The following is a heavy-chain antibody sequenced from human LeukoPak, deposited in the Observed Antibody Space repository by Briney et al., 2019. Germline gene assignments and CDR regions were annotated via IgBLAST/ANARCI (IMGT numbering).Heavy chain of an antibody. CDR2: IRGSGDSK. Sequence: PGGSLRLSCAASGFTFSSYGLSWVRQTPGKGLEWVSAIRGSGDSKHYADSVRGRFTISRDNSRNTMYLQMTGLRAEDTAVYYCARRLEAKDTRPHYWGQGTLVSVAT. CDR1: GFTFSSYG. V-gene: IGHV3-23*01. J-gene: IGHJ4*02. CDR3: ARRLEAKDTRPHY. D-gene: IGHD1-1*01.